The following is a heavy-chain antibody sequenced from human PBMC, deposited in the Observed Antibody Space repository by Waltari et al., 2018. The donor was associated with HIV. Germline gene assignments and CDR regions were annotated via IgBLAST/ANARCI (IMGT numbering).Heavy chain of an antibody. J-gene: IGHJ6*02. D-gene: IGHD2-15*01. V-gene: IGHV1-69*04. CDR3: ARDVVVVVAPSGYGMDV. Sequence: QVQLVQSGAEVTKPGSSVKVSCKASGGTFSSYATSWVRHAPGQGLEWMGRIIPILDIANYAQKFRGRVTITEDRSTSTAYMELSSLRSEDTAVYYCARDVVVVVAPSGYGMDVWGQGTTVTVSS. CDR2: IIPILDIA. CDR1: GGTFSSYA.